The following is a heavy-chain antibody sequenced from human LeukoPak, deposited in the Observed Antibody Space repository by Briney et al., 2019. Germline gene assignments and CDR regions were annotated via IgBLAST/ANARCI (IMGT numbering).Heavy chain of an antibody. Sequence: GGALRLSCAACGFSFSSYNMNWVRQTPGKGREWVSSITSRSTYTFYADSVKGRVTISRDNATNPLYLQMNSLRAEDTAVYYCARDPYSGTYGDTYYYYMDVWGKGTTVTISS. CDR1: GFSFSSYN. J-gene: IGHJ6*03. CDR3: ARDPYSGTYGDTYYYYMDV. V-gene: IGHV3-21*01. CDR2: ITSRSTYT. D-gene: IGHD1-26*01.